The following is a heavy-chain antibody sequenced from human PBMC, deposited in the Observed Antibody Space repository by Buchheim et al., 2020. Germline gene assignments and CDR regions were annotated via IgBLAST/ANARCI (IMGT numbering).Heavy chain of an antibody. D-gene: IGHD3-16*01. CDR2: IYYSGST. CDR3: ASSSYYDYVWGSYNPSGSGYFLDY. Sequence: QLQLQESGPGLVKPSETLSLTCTVSGGSISSSSYYWGWFRQPPGKGLEWIGSIYYSGSTYYNPSLKSRVTISVDTSKNQFSLKLSSVTAADTAVYYCASSSYYDYVWGSYNPSGSGYFLDYWGQGTL. CDR1: GGSISSSSYY. J-gene: IGHJ4*02. V-gene: IGHV4-39*01.